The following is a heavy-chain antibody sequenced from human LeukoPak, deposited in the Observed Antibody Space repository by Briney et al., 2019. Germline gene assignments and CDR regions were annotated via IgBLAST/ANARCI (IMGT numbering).Heavy chain of an antibody. CDR1: GFTFSNYV. CDR2: IGTSGGDI. D-gene: IGHD7-27*01. V-gene: IGHV3-23*01. CDR3: ARDPNWGSGY. Sequence: GGSLRLSCAASGFTFSNYVMIWIRQAPGKGLEWVSIIGTSGGDIHYADSVKGRFSISRDNSKNTLSLQMNSLRVDDTAVYYCARDPNWGSGYWGQGTLVTVSS. J-gene: IGHJ4*02.